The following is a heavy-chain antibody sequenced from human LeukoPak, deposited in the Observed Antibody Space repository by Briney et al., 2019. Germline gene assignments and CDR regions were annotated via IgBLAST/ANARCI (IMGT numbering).Heavy chain of an antibody. V-gene: IGHV3-7*01. D-gene: IGHD3-16*01. J-gene: IGHJ3*01. CDR2: IKQDGSVT. Sequence: GGSLRLSCEPSGFTFSADWMTWVRQAPGKGLEWLANIKQDGSVTRYGDSVKGRFTISRDNAKKSLYLQMNGLRAEDTAVYYCARNWATAFDFCGQGTMVTVSS. CDR1: GFTFSADW. CDR3: ARNWATAFDF.